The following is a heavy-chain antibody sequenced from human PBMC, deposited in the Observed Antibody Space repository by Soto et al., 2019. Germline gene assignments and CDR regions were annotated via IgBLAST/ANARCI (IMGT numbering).Heavy chain of an antibody. D-gene: IGHD3-22*01. CDR3: ARRSSGYYYFDY. J-gene: IGHJ4*02. Sequence: ASVKVSCKASGYRFSGPYLHWVRQAPGQGPEWMGWIDPRNGHTSYAQRFQGWVTLTRDTSISTAFMEMNRVTSDDTAVYYCARRSSGYYYFDYWGQGTLVTVSS. CDR1: GYRFSGPY. V-gene: IGHV1-2*04. CDR2: IDPRNGHT.